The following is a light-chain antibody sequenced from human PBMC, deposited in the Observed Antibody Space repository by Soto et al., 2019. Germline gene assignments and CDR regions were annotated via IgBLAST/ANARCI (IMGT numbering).Light chain of an antibody. V-gene: IGKV1-9*01. CDR3: QQSDAIPIT. J-gene: IGKJ5*01. Sequence: DIQLTQSPSFLSASVGARFTITCRASQGINSYLAWYQQKPGKAPKVLMYDASTLQRGVPSRFSGSGSGTEFTLAISTLQPEDFATYYCQQSDAIPITFGQGTRLEIK. CDR1: QGINSY. CDR2: DAS.